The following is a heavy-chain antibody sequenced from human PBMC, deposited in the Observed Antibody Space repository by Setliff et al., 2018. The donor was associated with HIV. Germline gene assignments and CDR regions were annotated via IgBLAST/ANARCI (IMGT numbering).Heavy chain of an antibody. CDR2: IHDSGRT. V-gene: IGHV4-38-2*01. J-gene: IGHJ3*02. CDR1: GYSLTSGYY. Sequence: PSETLSLTCGVSGYSLTSGYYWGWIRQPPGKGLEWIGSIHDSGRTYYNPSLKSRVTISVDTSKNQFSLKLSSVTAADTAVYYCARTVAGAFFDIWGQGTMVTVSS. D-gene: IGHD6-19*01. CDR3: ARTVAGAFFDI.